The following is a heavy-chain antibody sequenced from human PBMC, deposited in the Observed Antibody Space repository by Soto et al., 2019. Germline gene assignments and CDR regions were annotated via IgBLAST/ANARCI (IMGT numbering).Heavy chain of an antibody. Sequence: QVQLVQSGAEVKEPGASVKVSCTASGYTFTSFGLSWVRQAPGQGLEWMGWISAYNGNTYYAERLQGRVTMTTDTSTSTAYIELRSLTSYDTAVYYCSRDRDYSNLFHYWGMDVWGQGTTVTVSS. D-gene: IGHD4-4*01. CDR2: ISAYNGNT. CDR1: GYTFTSFG. V-gene: IGHV1-18*04. J-gene: IGHJ6*02. CDR3: SRDRDYSNLFHYWGMDV.